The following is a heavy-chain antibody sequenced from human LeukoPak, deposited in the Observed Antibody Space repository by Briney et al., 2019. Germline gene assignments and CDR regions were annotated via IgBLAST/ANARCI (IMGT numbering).Heavy chain of an antibody. CDR2: ISYDGSTK. CDR3: AKSSTNYYDTSGQIDI. D-gene: IGHD3-22*01. Sequence: EGSLRLSCAASGFTFSSYGMHWVRQAPGMGLKWVTSISYDGSTKYYADSVKGRFTISRDNSKSTLYLQMNSLRPEDTAVYYCAKSSTNYYDTSGQIDIWGQGTMVTVSS. J-gene: IGHJ3*01. CDR1: GFTFSSYG. V-gene: IGHV3-30*02.